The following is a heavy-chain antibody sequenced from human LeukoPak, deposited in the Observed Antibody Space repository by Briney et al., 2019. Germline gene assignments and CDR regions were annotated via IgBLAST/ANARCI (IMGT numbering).Heavy chain of an antibody. J-gene: IGHJ4*02. V-gene: IGHV3-49*04. D-gene: IGHD3-9*01. CDR1: GFTFGDYA. Sequence: GGSLRLSCTASGFTFGDYAMSWVRQAPGKGLEWVGFIRSKAYGGTTEYAASVKGRFTISRDDSKSIAYLQMNSLKTEDTAVYYCTRGGDVLRYFDWETGFDYWGQGTLVTVSS. CDR3: TRGGDVLRYFDWETGFDY. CDR2: IRSKAYGGTT.